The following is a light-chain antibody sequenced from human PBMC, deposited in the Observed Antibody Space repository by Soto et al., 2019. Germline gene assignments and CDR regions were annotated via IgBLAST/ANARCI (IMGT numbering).Light chain of an antibody. CDR3: QQYNSYWT. Sequence: DIQMTQSPSTLSASVGDRVTITCRASQSISSWLAWYQQKPGKAPKLLIYQASSLESGGPSRFSGSGSGPEFTLTISSLQPDDFATYYCQQYNSYWTFGQGTKVEIK. CDR2: QAS. J-gene: IGKJ1*01. CDR1: QSISSW. V-gene: IGKV1-5*03.